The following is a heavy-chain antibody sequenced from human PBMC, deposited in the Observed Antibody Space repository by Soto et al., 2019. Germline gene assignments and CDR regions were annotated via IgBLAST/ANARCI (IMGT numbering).Heavy chain of an antibody. V-gene: IGHV1-3*01. CDR2: INAGNGNT. Sequence: ASVKVSCKASGYTFTSYAMHWVRQAPGQRLEWMGWINAGNGNTKYSQKFQGRVTITRDTSASTAYMELSSLRSEDTAVYYCARDSYYYGSGSDYNHAEYFQHWGQGTLVTVSS. CDR1: GYTFTSYA. D-gene: IGHD3-10*01. J-gene: IGHJ1*01. CDR3: ARDSYYYGSGSDYNHAEYFQH.